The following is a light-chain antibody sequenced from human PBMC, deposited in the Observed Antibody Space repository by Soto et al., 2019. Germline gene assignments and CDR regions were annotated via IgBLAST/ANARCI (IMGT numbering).Light chain of an antibody. V-gene: IGKV1-39*01. J-gene: IGKJ4*01. CDR1: QSISSY. CDR2: AAS. Sequence: DIQMTQSPSSLSASVGDRVTITCRASQSISSYLNWYQQKPGKAPKLLIYAASSLQSGVPSRFSGSGSGTDFTPTISSLQPEDFVTYSCQQSYSTPLTFGGGTKVEIQ. CDR3: QQSYSTPLT.